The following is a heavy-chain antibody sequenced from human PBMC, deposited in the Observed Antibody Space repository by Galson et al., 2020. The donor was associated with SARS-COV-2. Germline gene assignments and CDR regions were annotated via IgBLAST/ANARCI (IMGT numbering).Heavy chain of an antibody. CDR2: IYYSGST. CDR1: GGSISNGGYY. J-gene: IGHJ3*02. CDR3: ARGNGITIFGVVIIGAFDI. V-gene: IGHV4-31*03. D-gene: IGHD3-3*01. Sequence: SETLSLTCTVSGGSISNGGYYWSCIPPHQGKGREWIGYIYYSGSTYYNPSLKSRVTISVDTSKNQFSLKLSSVTAADTAVYYCARGNGITIFGVVIIGAFDIWGQGTMVTVSS.